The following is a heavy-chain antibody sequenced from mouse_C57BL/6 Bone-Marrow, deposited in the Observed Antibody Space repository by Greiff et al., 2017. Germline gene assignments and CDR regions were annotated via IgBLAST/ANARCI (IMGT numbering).Heavy chain of an antibody. V-gene: IGHV14-2*01. J-gene: IGHJ2*01. CDR3: TRTLIYYGTNY. CDR2: IDPEDGDT. CDR1: GFNFNDYY. D-gene: IGHD1-1*01. Sequence: VQLQQSGAELVKPGASVKLSCTASGFNFNDYYIHWVKQRTEQGLEWIGRIDPEDGDTKYAPKFQDKATITADTSSNTAYLQLSSLTSEDTAVYYCTRTLIYYGTNYWGQGTTLTVSS.